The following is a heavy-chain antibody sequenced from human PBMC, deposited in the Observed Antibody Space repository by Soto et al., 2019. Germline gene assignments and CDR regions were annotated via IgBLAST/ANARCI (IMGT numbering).Heavy chain of an antibody. D-gene: IGHD1-26*01. CDR2: ISGSDGKT. V-gene: IGHV3-23*01. CDR1: GFSFTSYA. Sequence: GGSLRLSCAASGFSFTSYALSWVRQAPGKGLEWVSTISGSDGKTYYADSVKGRFSISRDTSKTTLYLQMNSLRVEDTAVYYCARWSFLDYSGQGTRVTVSS. CDR3: ARWSFLDY. J-gene: IGHJ4*02.